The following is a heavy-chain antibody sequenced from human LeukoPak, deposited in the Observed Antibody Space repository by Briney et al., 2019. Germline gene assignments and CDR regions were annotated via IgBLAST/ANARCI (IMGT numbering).Heavy chain of an antibody. Sequence: GGSLRLSCAASGFTFSSYGMHWVRQAPGKGLEWVAVIWYDGSNKYYADSVKGRFTISRDNSKNTLYLQMNSLRAEDTAVYYCARDSAPDYGDYVFFDYFDYWGQGTLVTVPS. CDR3: ARDSAPDYGDYVFFDYFDY. CDR2: IWYDGSNK. V-gene: IGHV3-33*01. D-gene: IGHD4-17*01. CDR1: GFTFSSYG. J-gene: IGHJ4*02.